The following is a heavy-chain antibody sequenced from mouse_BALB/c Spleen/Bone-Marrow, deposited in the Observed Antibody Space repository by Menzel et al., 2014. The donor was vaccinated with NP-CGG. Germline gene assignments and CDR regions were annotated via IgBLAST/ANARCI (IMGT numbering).Heavy chain of an antibody. CDR3: TKGLPSAY. J-gene: IGHJ3*01. Sequence: LQQPGSELVRSGASVKLSCKASGYTFTSYWMHWVKQRPGQGLEWIGNIYPGSGSTNYDEKFKSKATLTVDTSSSTAYMQLSSLTSEDSAVYYCTKGLPSAYWGQGTLVAVSA. D-gene: IGHD2-4*01. CDR1: GYTFTSYW. V-gene: IGHV1S22*01. CDR2: IYPGSGST.